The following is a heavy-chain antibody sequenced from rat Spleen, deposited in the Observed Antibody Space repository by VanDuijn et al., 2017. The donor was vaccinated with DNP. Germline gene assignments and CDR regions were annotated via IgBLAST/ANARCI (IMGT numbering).Heavy chain of an antibody. D-gene: IGHD1-10*01. Sequence: EVQVLESGGGLVQPGNSLQLSCATSGFTFSTAWMYWYRQFTEKRLEWVARIKAKSNNYATDYTESVKGRFTISRDDSKSSIYLQMNNLKEEDTAIYYCAGTPNYKGYWGQGVMVTVSS. J-gene: IGHJ2*01. CDR1: GFTFSTAW. CDR3: AGTPNYKGY. V-gene: IGHV6-6*01. CDR2: IKAKSNNYAT.